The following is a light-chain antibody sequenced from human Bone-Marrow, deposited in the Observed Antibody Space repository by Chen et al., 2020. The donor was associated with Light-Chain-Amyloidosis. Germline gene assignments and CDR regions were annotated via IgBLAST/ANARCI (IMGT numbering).Light chain of an antibody. CDR1: SSDVGGDNH. CDR2: EVT. J-gene: IGLJ1*01. Sequence: QSSLTQPASLSGSPGPPFPISCTGTSSDVGGDNHVSWYQQHPDKAPKLMIYEVTNRPSWVPDRFSGSKSDNTASLTISGLQTEDEADYFCSSYTITNTLVFGSGTRVTVL. V-gene: IGLV2-14*01. CDR3: SSYTITNTLV.